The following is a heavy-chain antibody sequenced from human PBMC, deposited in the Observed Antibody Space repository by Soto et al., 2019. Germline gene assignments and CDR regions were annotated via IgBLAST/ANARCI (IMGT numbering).Heavy chain of an antibody. CDR2: IYYSGST. CDR1: GGSISSGGYY. Sequence: QVQLQESGPGLVKPSQTLSLTCTVSGGSISSGGYYWSWIRQHPGKGLEWIGYIYYSGSTYYNPSLKRRVTISVDTSKNQFSLKLSSVTAADTAVYYCARVRTTVTTNYYYGMDVWGQGTTVTVSS. CDR3: ARVRTTVTTNYYYGMDV. D-gene: IGHD4-17*01. J-gene: IGHJ6*02. V-gene: IGHV4-31*03.